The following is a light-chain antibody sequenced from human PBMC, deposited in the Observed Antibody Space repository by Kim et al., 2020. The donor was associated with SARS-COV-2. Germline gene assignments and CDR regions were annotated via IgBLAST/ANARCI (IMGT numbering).Light chain of an antibody. Sequence: PGETATRASRASQSVSSNGVCYQQKPGQAPRRLIYGASTSATDIPARFSGSGSGTDFTLTISSLQSEDLAVYHCQQYDDWPPWTFGQGTKVEIK. CDR2: GAS. J-gene: IGKJ1*01. V-gene: IGKV3-15*01. CDR3: QQYDDWPPWT. CDR1: QSVSSN.